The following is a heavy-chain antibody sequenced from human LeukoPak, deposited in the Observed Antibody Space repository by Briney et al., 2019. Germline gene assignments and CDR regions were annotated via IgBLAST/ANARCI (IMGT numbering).Heavy chain of an antibody. CDR2: IYHSGST. Sequence: SETLSLTCTVSGYSISSGYYWGWIRQPPGKGLEWIGSIYHSGSTYYKPSLKSRVTISVDTSKNQFSLKLRSVTAADTAVYYCARVTSRLGWFDPWGQGTLVTVSS. CDR1: GYSISSGYY. CDR3: ARVTSRLGWFDP. D-gene: IGHD1-14*01. V-gene: IGHV4-38-2*02. J-gene: IGHJ5*02.